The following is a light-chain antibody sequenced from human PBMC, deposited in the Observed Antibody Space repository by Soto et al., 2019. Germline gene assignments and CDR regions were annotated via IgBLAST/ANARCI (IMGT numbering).Light chain of an antibody. Sequence: EIVLTQSPAILSLSPGERATLSCGASEGVSSSYVAWYQQKPGLAPRLLIHDTSSRATGIPDRFSGRKSGTDFTLTIRRVEPEDAAVYYCQQYGGSPITFGQGTKVDIK. CDR3: QQYGGSPIT. CDR2: DTS. CDR1: EGVSSSY. V-gene: IGKV3D-20*01. J-gene: IGKJ1*01.